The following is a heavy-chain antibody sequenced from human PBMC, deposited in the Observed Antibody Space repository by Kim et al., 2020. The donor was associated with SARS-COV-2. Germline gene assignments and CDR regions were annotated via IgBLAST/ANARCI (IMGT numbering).Heavy chain of an antibody. J-gene: IGHJ6*02. CDR2: IGTAGDT. V-gene: IGHV3-13*01. CDR1: GFTFSSYD. Sequence: GGSLRLSCAASGFTFSSYDMHWVRQATGKGLEWVSAIGTAGDTYYPGSVKGRFTISRENAKNSLYLQMNSLRAGDTAVYYCARAGAMVRGVSSSYYYYYGMDVWGQGTTVTVSS. D-gene: IGHD3-10*01. CDR3: ARAGAMVRGVSSSYYYYYGMDV.